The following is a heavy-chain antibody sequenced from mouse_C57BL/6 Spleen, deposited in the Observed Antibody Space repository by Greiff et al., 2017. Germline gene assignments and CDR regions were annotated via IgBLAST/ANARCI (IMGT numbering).Heavy chain of an antibody. V-gene: IGHV5-4*01. CDR2: ISDGGSYT. D-gene: IGHD2-4*01. Sequence: EVQVVESGGGLVKPGGSLKLSCAASGFTFSSYAMSWVRQTPEKRLEWVATISDGGSYTYYPDTVKGRFPISRDNAKNNLYLQRSHLKSEDTAMYYCAREGGIYYDYGYYAMDYWGQGTSVTVSS. J-gene: IGHJ4*01. CDR1: GFTFSSYA. CDR3: AREGGIYYDYGYYAMDY.